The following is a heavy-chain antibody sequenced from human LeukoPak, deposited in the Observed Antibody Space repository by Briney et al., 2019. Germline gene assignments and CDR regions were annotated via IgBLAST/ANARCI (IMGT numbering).Heavy chain of an antibody. D-gene: IGHD5-12*01. CDR2: IVPDGATT. V-gene: IGHV3-23*01. Sequence: GGTLRLSCATSGFTFTTYGMNWVRQAPGKGLEWVSGIVPDGATTYYADSVKGRFTISRDNSKNTLYLQMNSLRAEDTAVYYCAKGGIRGYSGYTDQKFDYWGQGTLVTVSS. CDR1: GFTFTTYG. J-gene: IGHJ4*02. CDR3: AKGGIRGYSGYTDQKFDY.